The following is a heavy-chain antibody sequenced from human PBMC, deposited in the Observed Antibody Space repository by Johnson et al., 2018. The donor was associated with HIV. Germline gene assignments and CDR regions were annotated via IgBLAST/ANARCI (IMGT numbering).Heavy chain of an antibody. CDR1: GFTFSSYA. CDR2: ISYDGSDK. D-gene: IGHD5-12*01. V-gene: IGHV3-30-3*01. J-gene: IGHJ3*02. CDR3: ARDHSGYDSVTAAFDI. Sequence: VQLVESGGGVVQPGRSLRLSCAASGFTFSSYALHWVRQAPGKGLEWVAVISYDGSDKYYADSVKGRFTISRDNSKNTLYLEMNSLRAEDTAVYYCARDHSGYDSVTAAFDIWGQGTKVSVSS.